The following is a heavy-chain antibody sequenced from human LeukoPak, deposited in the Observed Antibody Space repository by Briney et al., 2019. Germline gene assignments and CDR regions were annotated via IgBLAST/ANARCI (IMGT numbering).Heavy chain of an antibody. CDR3: ANSGYYDTSGYYGTYQYHYYGMDV. CDR2: ISGSGSST. D-gene: IGHD3-22*01. V-gene: IGHV3-23*01. Sequence: GESLRLSCAASGFTFSSYAVTWVRQAPGKGLEWVSFISGSGSSTYYADSVKGRFTIYRDNSKNRLYLQMNSLRAEDTAVYYCANSGYYDTSGYYGTYQYHYYGMDVWGQGTTVTVSS. J-gene: IGHJ6*02. CDR1: GFTFSSYA.